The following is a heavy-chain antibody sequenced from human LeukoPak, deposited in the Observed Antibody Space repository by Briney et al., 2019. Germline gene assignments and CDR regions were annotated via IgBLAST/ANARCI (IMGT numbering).Heavy chain of an antibody. CDR3: AKLALSGFYLDSTPNY. CDR2: ISGNGDNT. CDR1: GFTFSSYA. J-gene: IGHJ4*02. V-gene: IGHV3-23*01. D-gene: IGHD4-23*01. Sequence: GGSLRLSCAASGFTFSSYAMSWVRQAPGNGLEWVSAISGNGDNTYYADSVRGRFTISRDNSKNTLYLQMNSLRAEDTAVYYCAKLALSGFYLDSTPNYWGQGTLVTVSS.